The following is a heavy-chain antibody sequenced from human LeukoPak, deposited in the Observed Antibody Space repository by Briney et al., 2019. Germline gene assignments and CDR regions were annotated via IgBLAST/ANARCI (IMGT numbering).Heavy chain of an antibody. CDR2: IYSSGNT. V-gene: IGHV3-66*02. J-gene: IGHJ4*02. D-gene: IGHD1-26*01. Sequence: GGSLRLSCEASGFTVRGSYMSWVRQAPGKGLEWVSLIYSSGNTYYADSVKGRFTISRDNSKDTLYAQMSSLRVDDTAVYYCATGPYSGGYFNSWGQGTLVIVSS. CDR1: GFTVRGSY. CDR3: ATGPYSGGYFNS.